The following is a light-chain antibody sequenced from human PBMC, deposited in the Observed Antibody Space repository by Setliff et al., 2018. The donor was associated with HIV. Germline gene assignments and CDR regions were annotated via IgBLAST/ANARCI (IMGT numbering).Light chain of an antibody. Sequence: QSALTQPPFASGSPGQSVAISWTGTSSDIGSHNHVSWYQQYPGKAPKLMIYELSQRPSGVPDRFSGSKSGNTASLTVSGLQAEDEADYYCCSYAGSSALYVFGTGTKGTVL. CDR2: ELS. CDR3: CSYAGSSALYV. V-gene: IGLV2-8*01. J-gene: IGLJ1*01. CDR1: SSDIGSHNH.